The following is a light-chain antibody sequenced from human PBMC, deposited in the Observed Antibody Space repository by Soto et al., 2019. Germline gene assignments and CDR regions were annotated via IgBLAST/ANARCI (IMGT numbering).Light chain of an antibody. CDR1: SGSIASNY. V-gene: IGLV6-57*01. Sequence: NFMLTQPHSVSGSPGKTVTISCTRSSGSIASNYVQWYQQRPGSSPTTVIYEDNQRPSGVPDRFSGSIDSSSNSAFLTISGLKTEEEADYYCQSYDSDNQVFGGGTKLTVL. CDR3: QSYDSDNQV. J-gene: IGLJ3*02. CDR2: EDN.